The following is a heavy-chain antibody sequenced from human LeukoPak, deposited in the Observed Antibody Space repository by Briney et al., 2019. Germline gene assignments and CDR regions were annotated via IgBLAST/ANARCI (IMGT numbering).Heavy chain of an antibody. D-gene: IGHD4-23*01. Sequence: HSGGSLRLSCAASGFTFSSYGMHWVRQAPGKGLEWVAVIWYDGSNKYYADSVKGRFTISRDNSKNTLYLQMNSLRAEDTAVYYCARDYGGSYYYGMDVWGQGTTVTVSS. CDR3: ARDYGGSYYYGMDV. CDR2: IWYDGSNK. V-gene: IGHV3-33*01. CDR1: GFTFSSYG. J-gene: IGHJ6*02.